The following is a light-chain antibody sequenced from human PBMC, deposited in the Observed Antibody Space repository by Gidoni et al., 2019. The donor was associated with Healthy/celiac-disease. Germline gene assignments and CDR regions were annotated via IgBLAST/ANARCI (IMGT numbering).Light chain of an antibody. CDR2: AAS. J-gene: IGKJ2*01. CDR1: QGISNS. V-gene: IGKV1-NL1*01. Sequence: QMTQSPSSLSASVGDRVPITCRASQGISNSLAWYQQKPGKAPKLLLYAASRLESGVPSRVSGSGSGTDYTLTISSLQPEDFATYYCQQYYSTPYTFGQXTKLEIK. CDR3: QQYYSTPYT.